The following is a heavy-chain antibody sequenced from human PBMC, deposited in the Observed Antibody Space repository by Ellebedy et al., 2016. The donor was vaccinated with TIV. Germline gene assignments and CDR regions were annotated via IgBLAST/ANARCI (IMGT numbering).Heavy chain of an antibody. J-gene: IGHJ6*02. CDR2: INPSGGST. Sequence: ASVKVSCXASGYTFTSYYMHWVRQAPGQGLEWMGIINPSGGSTSYAQKFQGRVTITRDTSASTAYMELSSLRSEDTAVYYCARRGFGYYYYGMDVWGQGTTVTVSS. CDR3: ARRGFGYYYYGMDV. V-gene: IGHV1-46*01. D-gene: IGHD2-15*01. CDR1: GYTFTSYY.